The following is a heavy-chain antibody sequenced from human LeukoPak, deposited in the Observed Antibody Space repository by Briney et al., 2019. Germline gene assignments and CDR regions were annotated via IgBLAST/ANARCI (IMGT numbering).Heavy chain of an antibody. D-gene: IGHD2-2*02. CDR3: AKDSRTRDCTSTSCYTLIVVDF. CDR2: ISGSGGST. Sequence: PGGSLRLSCAASGFTFSSYAMSWVRQAPGKGLEWVSAISGSGGSTYYTDSVKGRFSISRDNSKNTLYLQMNSLRAEDTAVYYCAKDSRTRDCTSTSCYTLIVVDFWGQGTLVTVSS. J-gene: IGHJ4*02. V-gene: IGHV3-23*01. CDR1: GFTFSSYA.